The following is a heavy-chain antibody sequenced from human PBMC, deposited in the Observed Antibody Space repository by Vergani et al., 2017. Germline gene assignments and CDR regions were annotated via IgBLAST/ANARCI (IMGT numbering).Heavy chain of an antibody. CDR3: TKGSGGYTGYFFDY. CDR1: GFTFSSYW. J-gene: IGHJ4*02. CDR2: VSGSSATP. V-gene: IGHV3-23*04. D-gene: IGHD5-12*01. Sequence: EVQLVESGGGLVQPGGSLRLSCAASGFTFSSYWMSWVRQAPGKGLEWVSSVSGSSATPYYADSVKGRFIISRDNSKNTLHLQMNSLRADDTAVYYCTKGSGGYTGYFFDYWGQGTLATVSS.